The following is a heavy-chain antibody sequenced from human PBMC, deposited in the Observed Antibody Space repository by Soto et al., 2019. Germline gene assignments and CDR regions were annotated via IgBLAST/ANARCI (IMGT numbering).Heavy chain of an antibody. CDR3: ARGGSLNWYFDL. CDR2: INSDGSST. Sequence: LRLSCAASGFTFSSYWMHWVRQAPGKGLVWVSRINSDGSSTSYADSVKGRFTISRDNAKNTLYLQMNSLRVEDTAVYYCARGGSLNWYFDLWGRGTLVTVSS. D-gene: IGHD1-26*01. J-gene: IGHJ2*01. CDR1: GFTFSSYW. V-gene: IGHV3-74*01.